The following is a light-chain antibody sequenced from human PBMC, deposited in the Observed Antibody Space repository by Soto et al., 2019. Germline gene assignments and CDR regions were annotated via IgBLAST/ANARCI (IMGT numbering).Light chain of an antibody. Sequence: DVVMTQSPLSLPVTLGQPASISCKSSQSLVYRDGNTYLNWFQQRPGQSPRRLIYNVSKRDSGVPDRFSGSGSGTDFTLKISRVEAEDVGVYSCLQGSHWPRTFGQGTKLEIK. V-gene: IGKV2-30*01. CDR1: QSLVYRDGNTY. CDR2: NVS. CDR3: LQGSHWPRT. J-gene: IGKJ2*01.